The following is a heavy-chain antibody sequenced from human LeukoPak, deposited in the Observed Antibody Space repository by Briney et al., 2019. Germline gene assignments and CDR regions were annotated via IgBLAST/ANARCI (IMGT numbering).Heavy chain of an antibody. CDR2: ISAHNGDT. V-gene: IGHV1-18*01. CDR3: ARELREELAPEVETDAFDI. CDR1: GYTFINYV. Sequence: ASVKVSCKASGYTFINYVISWVRQAPGQGLEWMGWISAHNGDTHYAQKFQGRVTMTTDTSTRTIYMDLSSLRSDDTAVYYCARELREELAPEVETDAFDIWGQGTMVTVSS. D-gene: IGHD5-24*01. J-gene: IGHJ3*02.